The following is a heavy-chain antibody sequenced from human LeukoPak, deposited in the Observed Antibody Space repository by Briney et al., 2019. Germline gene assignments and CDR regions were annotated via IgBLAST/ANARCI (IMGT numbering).Heavy chain of an antibody. CDR1: GGSISSSSYY. V-gene: IGHV4-39*07. CDR3: ARAGSGYYPRPDY. D-gene: IGHD3-9*01. Sequence: PSETLSLTCTVSGGSISSSSYYWGWIRQPPGKGLEWIGSIYYSGSTYYNPSLTSRVTISVDTSKNQFSLKLSSVTAADTAVYYCARAGSGYYPRPDYWGQGTLVTVSS. CDR2: IYYSGST. J-gene: IGHJ4*02.